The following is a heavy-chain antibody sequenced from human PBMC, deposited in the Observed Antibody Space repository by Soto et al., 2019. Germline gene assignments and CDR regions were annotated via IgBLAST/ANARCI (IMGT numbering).Heavy chain of an antibody. J-gene: IGHJ5*02. CDR2: ISYSGNT. CDR1: GGSVSSGTYF. V-gene: IGHV4-31*03. D-gene: IGHD2-15*01. CDR3: VRESSKLDCSGGSCYPSTWFDP. Sequence: QVQLQESGPGLVTPSQTLSLTCTVSGGSVSSGTYFWNWIRQHPGKGLEWIGYISYSGNTYYNMSLKSRVTISLDMSKNQFSLKLSSVTAADTAMYYCVRESSKLDCSGGSCYPSTWFDPWGQGTLVTVSS.